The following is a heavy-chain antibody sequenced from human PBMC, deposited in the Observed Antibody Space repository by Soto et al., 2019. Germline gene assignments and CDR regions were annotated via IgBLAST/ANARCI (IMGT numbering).Heavy chain of an antibody. J-gene: IGHJ5*02. CDR1: GASITTYY. Sequence: PSETLSLTCSVSGASITTYYWSWIRQPPGKGLEWIGSISYSGSTKYNPSLESRVMISLDTSKNQSSLRLTSVTAADTALYYCARDWDSSGLFDPWGQGALVTVSS. CDR2: ISYSGST. CDR3: ARDWDSSGLFDP. D-gene: IGHD3-10*01. V-gene: IGHV4-59*01.